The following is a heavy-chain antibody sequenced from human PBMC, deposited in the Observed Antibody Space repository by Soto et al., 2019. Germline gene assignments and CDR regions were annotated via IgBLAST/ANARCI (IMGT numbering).Heavy chain of an antibody. D-gene: IGHD3-3*01. Sequence: QITLNESGPTVVRPTETLTLTCRYSGFSLTTSGVGVSWIGQSPGKAPEWLALIYWCDDKRYSASLKSRLAIAHETSKNQLVLTVSALGPTDTATYYCAHSVLRTVFGMVTTTAIYFDFWCQGTPIAISS. V-gene: IGHV2-5*01. CDR2: IYWCDDK. J-gene: IGHJ4*02. CDR3: AHSVLRTVFGMVTTTAIYFDF. CDR1: GFSLTTSGVG.